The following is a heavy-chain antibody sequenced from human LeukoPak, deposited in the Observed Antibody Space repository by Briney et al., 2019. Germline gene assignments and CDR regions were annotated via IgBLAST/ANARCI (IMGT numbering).Heavy chain of an antibody. Sequence: SETLSLTCAVYGGSFSGYYWSWIRQPPGKGLEWIGEINHSGSTNYNPSLKSRVTISVDTSKNQFSLKLSSVTTADTAVYYCARGSGFYTGNRGIDYWGQGTLVTVSS. J-gene: IGHJ4*02. CDR3: ARGSGFYTGNRGIDY. V-gene: IGHV4-34*01. D-gene: IGHD3-10*01. CDR2: INHSGST. CDR1: GGSFSGYY.